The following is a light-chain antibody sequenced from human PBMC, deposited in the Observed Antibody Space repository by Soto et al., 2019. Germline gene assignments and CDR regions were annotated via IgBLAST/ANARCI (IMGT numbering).Light chain of an antibody. CDR3: QQYNDWPPRWT. CDR1: ESVTTN. V-gene: IGKV3-15*01. J-gene: IGKJ1*01. CDR2: RAS. Sequence: EIVMTQSPATLSVSPGERVTLSRRASESVTTNLAWYQQKPGQAPRLLVYRASTRATGIPARFSAGGSGTEFTLTISSLQSEDFALYICQQYNDWPPRWTFGQGTKVEIK.